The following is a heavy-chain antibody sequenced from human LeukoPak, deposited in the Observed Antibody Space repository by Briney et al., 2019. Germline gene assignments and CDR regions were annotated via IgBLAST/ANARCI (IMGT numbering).Heavy chain of an antibody. Sequence: GGSLRLSCTASGFIFSSYDFNWVRQAPGKGLEWVSYISSRSRTIYYADSVKGRFTISRDNAQKSLYLQINSLRGDDTALYYCARGYRSGWPDYWGQGTLVTVSS. CDR1: GFIFSSYD. CDR2: ISSRSRTI. CDR3: ARGYRSGWPDY. J-gene: IGHJ4*02. V-gene: IGHV3-48*04. D-gene: IGHD6-25*01.